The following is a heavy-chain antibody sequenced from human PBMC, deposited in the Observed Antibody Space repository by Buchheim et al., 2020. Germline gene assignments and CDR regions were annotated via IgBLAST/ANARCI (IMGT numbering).Heavy chain of an antibody. D-gene: IGHD6-19*01. Sequence: EVQLVESGAGLVQPGGSLRLSCAASGFTISDYRMHWVRQVPGKGLEWVAHIESDGSRPIYADSVKGRFTISRDNSKNTLYLQMNSLRAEDTAVYYCAKSLAVAGTETFDYWGQGTL. CDR1: GFTISDYR. J-gene: IGHJ4*02. CDR2: IESDGSRP. V-gene: IGHV3-74*01. CDR3: AKSLAVAGTETFDY.